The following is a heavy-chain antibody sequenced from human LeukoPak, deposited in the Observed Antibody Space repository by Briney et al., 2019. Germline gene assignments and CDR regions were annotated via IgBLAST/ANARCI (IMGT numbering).Heavy chain of an antibody. J-gene: IGHJ4*02. Sequence: SGGSLRLSCAASGFTFSSYAMHWVRQAPGKGLEWVSAISGSGGSTYYADSVKGRFTISRDNSKNALYLQMNSLRAEDTAVYYCAKAGRAVAGPSEALNYWGQGTLVTVSS. CDR3: AKAGRAVAGPSEALNY. CDR2: ISGSGGST. CDR1: GFTFSSYA. V-gene: IGHV3-23*01. D-gene: IGHD6-19*01.